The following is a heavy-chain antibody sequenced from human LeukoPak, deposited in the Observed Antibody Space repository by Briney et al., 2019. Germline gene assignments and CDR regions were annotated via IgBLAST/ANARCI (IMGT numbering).Heavy chain of an antibody. CDR2: IKSKTDGGTT. J-gene: IGHJ4*02. V-gene: IGHV3-15*01. CDR3: TTDGTAYYGSSGYYYPDY. CDR1: GFTFSNAW. Sequence: PGGSLRLSCAASGFTFSNAWMSWVRQAPGKGLEWVGRIKSKTDGGTTDYAAPVKGRFTISRDDSKNTLYLQMNSLKTEDTAVYYCTTDGTAYYGSSGYYYPDYWGQGTLVTVSS. D-gene: IGHD3-22*01.